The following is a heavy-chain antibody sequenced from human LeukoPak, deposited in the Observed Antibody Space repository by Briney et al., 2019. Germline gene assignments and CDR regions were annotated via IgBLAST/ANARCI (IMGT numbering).Heavy chain of an antibody. Sequence: PGGSLRLSCAASGFTFSSYWMSWVRQAPGKGLEWVANIKQDGSEKYYVDSVKGRFTISRDNAKNSLYLQMNSLRAEDTAVYYCARDREGATQNYYYYYMDVWGKGTTVTVSS. J-gene: IGHJ6*03. D-gene: IGHD1-26*01. CDR1: GFTFSSYW. CDR2: IKQDGSEK. CDR3: ARDREGATQNYYYYYMDV. V-gene: IGHV3-7*01.